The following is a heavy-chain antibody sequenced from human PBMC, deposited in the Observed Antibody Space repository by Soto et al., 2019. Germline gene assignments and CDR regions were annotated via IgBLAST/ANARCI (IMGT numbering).Heavy chain of an antibody. J-gene: IGHJ5*02. V-gene: IGHV4-31*03. CDR2: IYYSGST. Sequence: TLSLTCTVSGGSISSGGYYWSWIRQHPGKGLEWIGYIYYSGSTYYNPSLKSRVTISVDTSKNQFSLKLSSVTAAETAVYYWARDRVVTRGWFDPWGQXPLVTVSS. D-gene: IGHD2-21*02. CDR1: GGSISSGGYY. CDR3: ARDRVVTRGWFDP.